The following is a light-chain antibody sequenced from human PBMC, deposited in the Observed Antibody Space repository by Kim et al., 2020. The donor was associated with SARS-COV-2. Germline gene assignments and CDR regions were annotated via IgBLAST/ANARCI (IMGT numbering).Light chain of an antibody. CDR3: QQYDSYPRT. CDR2: AAS. CDR1: QSISSW. Sequence: DIQMTQSPSSLSASVGDRVTITCRASQSISSWLAWYQQKPEKAPKCLIYAASSLQSGVPSRFSGSGSGTDFTLTISSLQHEDFATYYCQQYDSYPRTSGQGTRVEIK. V-gene: IGKV1D-16*01. J-gene: IGKJ1*01.